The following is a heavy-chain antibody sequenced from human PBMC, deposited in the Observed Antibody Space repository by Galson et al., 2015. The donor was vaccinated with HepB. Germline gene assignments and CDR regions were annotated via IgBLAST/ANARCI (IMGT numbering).Heavy chain of an antibody. D-gene: IGHD3-22*01. V-gene: IGHV3-11*01. J-gene: IGHJ4*02. CDR2: ISSSGSTR. CDR1: GFTFSDYY. Sequence: SLRLSCAASGFTFSDYYMSWIRQAPGKGLEWVSYISSSGSTRYYADSVKGRFIISRDVAKNSLYLQMNSLRAEDTAVYYCARERDKSGYHFDYWGQGTLVTVSS. CDR3: ARERDKSGYHFDY.